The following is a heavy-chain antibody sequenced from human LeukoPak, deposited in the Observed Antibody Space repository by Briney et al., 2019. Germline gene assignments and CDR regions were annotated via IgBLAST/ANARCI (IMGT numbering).Heavy chain of an antibody. V-gene: IGHV1-8*01. J-gene: IGHJ4*02. CDR2: MSPDSGYT. D-gene: IGHD5-12*01. CDR1: GYTFTSYD. CDR3: EIYTGYDSF. Sequence: GASVKVSCKASGYTFTSYDITGVRQATGQGLEWMGWMSPDSGYTGYAQTFQGRVTLTRNTSVSTAFMELSSLRSEGTAVYYCEIYTGYDSFWGQGTLVTVSS.